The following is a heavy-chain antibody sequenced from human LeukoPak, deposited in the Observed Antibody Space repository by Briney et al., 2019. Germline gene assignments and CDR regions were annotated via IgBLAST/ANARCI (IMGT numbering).Heavy chain of an antibody. V-gene: IGHV4-4*07. CDR1: GGSISSYY. CDR2: IYTGGIT. CDR3: ARDQKQWLVEGACDI. J-gene: IGHJ3*02. D-gene: IGHD6-19*01. Sequence: PSETLSLTCTVSGGSISSYYWSWIRQPAGKGLEWIGRIYTGGITNYNPSLKSRVTMSVDTPKNQFSLKLSSVTAADTAVYYCARDQKQWLVEGACDIWGQGTMVTVSS.